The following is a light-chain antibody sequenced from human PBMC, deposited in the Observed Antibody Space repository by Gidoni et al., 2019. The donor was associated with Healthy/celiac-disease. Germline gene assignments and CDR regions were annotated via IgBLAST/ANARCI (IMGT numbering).Light chain of an antibody. Sequence: VLKQSPGTLSLSPGERATLSCRASPSVSSSYLAWYQQKPGQAPRLLIYGASSRATGIPDRFSGSGSGTDFTLTISRLEPEDFAVYYCQQYGSLWTFGQGTKVEIK. V-gene: IGKV3-20*01. CDR2: GAS. J-gene: IGKJ1*01. CDR1: PSVSSSY. CDR3: QQYGSLWT.